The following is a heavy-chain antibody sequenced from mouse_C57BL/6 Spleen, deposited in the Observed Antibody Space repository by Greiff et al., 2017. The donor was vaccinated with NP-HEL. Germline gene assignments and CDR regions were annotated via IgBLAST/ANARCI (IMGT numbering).Heavy chain of an antibody. CDR1: GYTFTSYW. V-gene: IGHV1-50*01. J-gene: IGHJ4*01. Sequence: QVQLQQPGAELVKPGASVKLSCKASGYTFTSYWMQWVKQRPGQGLEWIGEIDPSDSYTNYNQKFKGKATLTVDTSSSTAYMQLSSLTSEDSAVYYCARGGESAMDYWGQGTSVTVSS. CDR2: IDPSDSYT. CDR3: ARGGESAMDY.